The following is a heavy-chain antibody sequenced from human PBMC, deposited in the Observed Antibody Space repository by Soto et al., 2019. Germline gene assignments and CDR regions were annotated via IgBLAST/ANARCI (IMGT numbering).Heavy chain of an antibody. CDR3: ARQRIAAAQYYFDY. Sequence: SETLSLTCTVSGGSVSSGSYYWTWIRQSPGKGLEWMGYIISSGSTDYNPPLKSRVTISVDSSKNEFSLKLRSVTAADTAVYYCARQRIAAAQYYFDYWGQGMLVTVYS. V-gene: IGHV4-61*01. CDR2: IISSGST. D-gene: IGHD6-13*01. J-gene: IGHJ4*02. CDR1: GGSVSSGSYY.